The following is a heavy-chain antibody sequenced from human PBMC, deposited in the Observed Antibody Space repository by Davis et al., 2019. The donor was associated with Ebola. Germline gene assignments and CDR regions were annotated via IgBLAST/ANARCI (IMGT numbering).Heavy chain of an antibody. D-gene: IGHD1-26*01. J-gene: IGHJ3*02. CDR1: GDSVTSSTYY. CDR3: ARPWYSGTYYDAYDI. Sequence: MPSETLSLTCSVSGDSVTSSTYYWGWIRQPPGKGLEWVGSFSYGDNTHYYNPSLRSRVTISVDTSRNQFSLKLSSATAADTAVYYCARPWYSGTYYDAYDIWGQGTMVAVSS. V-gene: IGHV4-39*01. CDR2: FSYGDNT.